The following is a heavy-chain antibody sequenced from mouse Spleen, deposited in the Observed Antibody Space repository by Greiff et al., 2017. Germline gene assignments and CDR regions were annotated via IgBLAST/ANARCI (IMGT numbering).Heavy chain of an antibody. D-gene: IGHD2-4*01. Sequence: EVQLQQSGPELVKPGASVKISCKASGYTFTDYYMNWVKQSHGKSLEWIGDINPNNGGTSYNQKFKGKATLTVDKSSSTAYMELRSLTSEDSAVYYCAREGGYYDYDSDYWGQGTTLTVSS. CDR1: GYTFTDYY. CDR3: AREGGYYDYDSDY. V-gene: IGHV1-26*01. CDR2: INPNNGGT. J-gene: IGHJ2*01.